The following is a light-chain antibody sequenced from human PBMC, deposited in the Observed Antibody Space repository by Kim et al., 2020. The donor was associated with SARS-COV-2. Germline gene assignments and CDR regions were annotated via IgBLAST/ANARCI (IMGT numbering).Light chain of an antibody. CDR2: GKN. Sequence: VAFGQPVRITCPGYSLRSYYATWYQQTPGQAPILVIYGKNNRPSGIPDRFSGSSSGNTASLTITGTQAGDEADYYCNSRDSNDNVVFGGGTQLTVL. CDR1: SLRSYY. V-gene: IGLV3-19*01. J-gene: IGLJ2*01. CDR3: NSRDSNDNVV.